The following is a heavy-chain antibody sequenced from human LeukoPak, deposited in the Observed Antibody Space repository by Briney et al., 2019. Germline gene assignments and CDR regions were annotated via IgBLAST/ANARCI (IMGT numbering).Heavy chain of an antibody. Sequence: SETLSLTCTVSGGSISSYYWSWIRQPAGKGLEWIGRIYTSGSTNYNPSLKSRVTMSVDTSKNQFSLKLSSVTAADTAVYYCARQSRFGELYWFDPWGQGTLVTVSS. CDR2: IYTSGST. J-gene: IGHJ5*02. V-gene: IGHV4-4*07. CDR3: ARQSRFGELYWFDP. CDR1: GGSISSYY. D-gene: IGHD3-10*01.